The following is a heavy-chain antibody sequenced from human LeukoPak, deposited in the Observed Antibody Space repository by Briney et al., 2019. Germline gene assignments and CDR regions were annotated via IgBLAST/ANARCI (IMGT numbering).Heavy chain of an antibody. CDR3: AAPGYSSGYYYR. D-gene: IGHD3-22*01. CDR1: GGSFSGYY. J-gene: IGHJ5*02. Sequence: SETLSLTCAVYGGSFSGYYWSWIRQPPGKGLEWIGEINHSGSTNYNPSLKSRVTISVDTSKNQFSLKLSFVTAADTAVYYCAAPGYSSGYYYRWGQGTLVTVSS. V-gene: IGHV4-34*01. CDR2: INHSGST.